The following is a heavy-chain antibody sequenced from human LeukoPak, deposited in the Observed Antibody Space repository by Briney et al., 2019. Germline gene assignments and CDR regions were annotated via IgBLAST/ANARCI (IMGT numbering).Heavy chain of an antibody. CDR3: AREQLGVGFDP. CDR2: IYYSGST. D-gene: IGHD6-13*01. J-gene: IGHJ5*02. Sequence: SETLSLTCTVSGGSISSSSYYWGWIRQPPGKGLEWIGSIYYSGSTYYNPSLKSRVTISVDTSKNQFSLKLSSVTAADTAVYYCAREQLGVGFDPWGQGTLVTVSS. CDR1: GGSISSSSYY. V-gene: IGHV4-39*07.